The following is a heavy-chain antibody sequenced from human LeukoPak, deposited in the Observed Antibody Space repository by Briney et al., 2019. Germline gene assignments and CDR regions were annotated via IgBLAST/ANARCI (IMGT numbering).Heavy chain of an antibody. J-gene: IGHJ4*02. V-gene: IGHV3-9*01. CDR2: ISWNSGSI. Sequence: GGSLRLSCAASGFTFDDYAMHWVRQAPGKGLEWVSGISWNSGSIGYADSVKGRFTISRDNAKNSLYLQMNSLRAEDTALYYCAKGASGWEGSYYFDYWGQGTLVTVSS. D-gene: IGHD6-19*01. CDR1: GFTFDDYA. CDR3: AKGASGWEGSYYFDY.